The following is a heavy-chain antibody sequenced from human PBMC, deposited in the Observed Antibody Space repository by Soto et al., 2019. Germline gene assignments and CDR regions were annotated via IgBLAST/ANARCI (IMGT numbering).Heavy chain of an antibody. CDR3: GRVGGGGATINFDY. Sequence: SETLSLTCTVSGGSISSGGYYWSWIRQHPGKGLEWIGYIHYSGSTYYNPSLKSRVTISVDTSKNQFSLKLSSVTAADTAVYYCGRVGGGGATINFDYWGQGTLVTVSS. J-gene: IGHJ4*02. D-gene: IGHD5-12*01. V-gene: IGHV4-31*03. CDR2: IHYSGST. CDR1: GGSISSGGYY.